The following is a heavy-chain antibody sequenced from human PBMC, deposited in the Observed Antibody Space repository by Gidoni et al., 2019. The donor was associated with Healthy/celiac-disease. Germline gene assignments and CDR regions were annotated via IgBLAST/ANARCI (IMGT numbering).Heavy chain of an antibody. CDR1: GYTFTGYY. V-gene: IGHV1-2*02. CDR2: INPNSGGT. J-gene: IGHJ4*02. Sequence: QVQLVQSGAEVKKPGASVQVSCKASGYTFTGYYMHWVRQAPGQGLEWMGWINPNSGGTNYAQKFQGRVTMTRDTSISTAYMELSRLRSDDTAVYYCARIAPSAVTLGYFDYWGQGTLVTVSS. D-gene: IGHD7-27*01. CDR3: ARIAPSAVTLGYFDY.